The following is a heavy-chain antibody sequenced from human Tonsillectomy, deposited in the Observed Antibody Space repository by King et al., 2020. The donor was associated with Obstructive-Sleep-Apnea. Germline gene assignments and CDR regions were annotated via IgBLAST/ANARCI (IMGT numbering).Heavy chain of an antibody. CDR1: GFSLSNARMG. CDR2: IFSNDEK. J-gene: IGHJ4*02. CDR3: ARITYYDILTGYQYYFDY. D-gene: IGHD3-9*01. Sequence: TLQESGPVLVKPTETLTLTCTVSGFSLSNARMGVSWIRQPPGQALEWLAHIFSNDEKSYSTSLKSRLTISKDTSKSQVVLTMTNMDPVDTATYYCARITYYDILTGYQYYFDYWGQGTLVTVSS. V-gene: IGHV2-26*01.